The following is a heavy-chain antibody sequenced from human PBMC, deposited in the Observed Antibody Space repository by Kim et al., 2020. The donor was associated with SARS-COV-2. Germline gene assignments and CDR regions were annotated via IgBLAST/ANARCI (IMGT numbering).Heavy chain of an antibody. CDR3: ASDKVDYVWGTLFDY. J-gene: IGHJ4*02. D-gene: IGHD3-16*01. Sequence: GGSLRLSCAASGFTFSSYEMNWVRQAPGKGLEWVSYISSSGSTIYYADSVKGRFTISRDNAKNSLYLQMNSLRAEDTAVYYCASDKVDYVWGTLFDYWGQGTLVTVSS. CDR1: GFTFSSYE. V-gene: IGHV3-48*03. CDR2: ISSSGSTI.